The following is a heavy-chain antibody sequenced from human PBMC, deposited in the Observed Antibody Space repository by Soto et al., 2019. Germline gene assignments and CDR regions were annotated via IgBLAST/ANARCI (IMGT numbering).Heavy chain of an antibody. CDR3: AREFGSVVVPAAILGY. CDR1: GFTFSSYG. V-gene: IGHV3-33*01. Sequence: PGGSLRLSCAASGFTFSSYGMHWVRQAPGKRLEWVAVIWYDGSNKYHADSVKGRFTISRDNSKNTLYLQMNSLRAEDTAVYYCAREFGSVVVPAAILGYWGQGTLVTVSS. J-gene: IGHJ4*02. D-gene: IGHD2-2*02. CDR2: IWYDGSNK.